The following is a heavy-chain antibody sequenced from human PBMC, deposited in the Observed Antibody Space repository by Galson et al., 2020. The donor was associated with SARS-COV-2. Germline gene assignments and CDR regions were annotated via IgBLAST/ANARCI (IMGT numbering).Heavy chain of an antibody. V-gene: IGHV2-70*01. CDR1: GFSLSTSGIC. J-gene: IGHJ3*02. CDR3: AAYYYDSSGQWGAFDI. CDR2: IDWDDDK. Sequence: SGPTLVKPTQTLTLTSTFSGFSLSTSGICVSWIRQPPGKALEWLALIDWDDDKYYSTSLKTRLTISKDTSKNQVVLTMTNMDPVDTATYYCAAYYYDSSGQWGAFDIWGQGTMVTVSS. D-gene: IGHD3-22*01.